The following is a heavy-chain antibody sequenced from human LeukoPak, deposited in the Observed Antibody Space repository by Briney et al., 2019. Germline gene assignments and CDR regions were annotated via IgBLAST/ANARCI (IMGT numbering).Heavy chain of an antibody. Sequence: GRSLRLSCAASAFTFSNYGMHWVRQAPGKGLEWVAVISYDGTHKYYADSVKGRFTISRDNSKNALYLQMISLRPEDTAVYFCAKGTSGIIAGGHDYYMDVWGKGTTVTISS. J-gene: IGHJ6*03. CDR2: ISYDGTHK. CDR3: AKGTSGIIAGGHDYYMDV. CDR1: AFTFSNYG. D-gene: IGHD6-13*01. V-gene: IGHV3-30*18.